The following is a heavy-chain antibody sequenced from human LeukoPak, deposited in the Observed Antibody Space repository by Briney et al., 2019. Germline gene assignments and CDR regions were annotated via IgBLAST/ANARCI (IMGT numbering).Heavy chain of an antibody. V-gene: IGHV1-18*01. J-gene: IGHJ4*02. Sequence: ASVKVSCKASGYTFTSYGISWVRHAPGQGLEWMGWISAYNGNTNYAQKLQGRVTMTTDTSTSTAYMELRSLRSDDTAVYYCARENYDILTGYYYFDYWGQGTLVTVSS. CDR2: ISAYNGNT. CDR3: ARENYDILTGYYYFDY. CDR1: GYTFTSYG. D-gene: IGHD3-9*01.